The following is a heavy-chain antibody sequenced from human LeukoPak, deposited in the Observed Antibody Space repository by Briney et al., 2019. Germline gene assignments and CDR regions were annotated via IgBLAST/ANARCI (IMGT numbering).Heavy chain of an antibody. J-gene: IGHJ6*02. D-gene: IGHD2-15*01. CDR3: ARADSGGPPGYYGMDV. CDR2: VYYSGST. CDR1: GGSISSYY. Sequence: SETLSLTCTVSGGSISSYYWSWIRQPPGKGLEWIGYVYYSGSTNYNPSLKSRVTISVDTSKNQFSLKPSSVTAADTAVYYCARADSGGPPGYYGMDVWGQGTTVTVSS. V-gene: IGHV4-59*01.